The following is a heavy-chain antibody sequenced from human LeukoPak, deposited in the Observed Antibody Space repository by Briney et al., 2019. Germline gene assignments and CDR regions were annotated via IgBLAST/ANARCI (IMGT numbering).Heavy chain of an antibody. CDR1: GYTFTGYY. V-gene: IGHV1-2*02. Sequence: ASVKVSCKASGYTFTGYYMHWVRQAPGQGLEWMGWINPNSGGTNYAQKFQGRVTMTRDTSISTAYMELSRLRSDDTAVYYCAREYDSSGYSYYDMDVWGQGTTVTVSS. CDR2: INPNSGGT. D-gene: IGHD3-22*01. CDR3: AREYDSSGYSYYDMDV. J-gene: IGHJ6*02.